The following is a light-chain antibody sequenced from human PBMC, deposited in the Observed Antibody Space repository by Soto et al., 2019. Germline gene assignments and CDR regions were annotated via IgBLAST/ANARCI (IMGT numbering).Light chain of an antibody. CDR1: QGIGND. CDR2: ASS. CDR3: LQHNNLPFT. V-gene: IGKV1-17*01. J-gene: IGKJ3*01. Sequence: DIRMTQSPSSLSASVGDRVTITCLASQGIGNDLDWYQQKPGKAPKRLIYASSSWQSGAPARFSGSGSGTEFTLTVSGLQPEDFATYYCLQHNNLPFTFGPGTIVDV.